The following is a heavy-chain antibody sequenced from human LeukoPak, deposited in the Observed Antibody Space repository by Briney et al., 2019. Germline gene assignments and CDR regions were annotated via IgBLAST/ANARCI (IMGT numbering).Heavy chain of an antibody. J-gene: IGHJ2*01. V-gene: IGHV4-59*01. CDR1: GGSISSYY. CDR3: ARAGRFLEWSPSNWYFDL. D-gene: IGHD3-3*01. CDR2: IYYSRST. Sequence: SETLSLTCTVSGGSISSYYWSWIRQPPGKGLEWIGYIYYSRSTNYNPSLKSRVTISVDTSKNQFSLKLSSVTAADTAVYYCARAGRFLEWSPSNWYFDLWGRGTLVTVSS.